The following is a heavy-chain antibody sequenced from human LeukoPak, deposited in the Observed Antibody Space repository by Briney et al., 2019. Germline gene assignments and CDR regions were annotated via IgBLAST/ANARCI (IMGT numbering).Heavy chain of an antibody. CDR2: ISSSSSYI. Sequence: GGSLSLSCAASGFTFSSYSMNWVRQAPGKGLEWVSSISSSSSYIYYADSVKGRFTISRDNAKNSLYLQMNSLRAEDTAVYYCARDSEPNRGNRITMVYWGQGTLVTVSS. J-gene: IGHJ4*02. V-gene: IGHV3-21*01. CDR1: GFTFSSYS. CDR3: ARDSEPNRGNRITMVY. D-gene: IGHD3-10*01.